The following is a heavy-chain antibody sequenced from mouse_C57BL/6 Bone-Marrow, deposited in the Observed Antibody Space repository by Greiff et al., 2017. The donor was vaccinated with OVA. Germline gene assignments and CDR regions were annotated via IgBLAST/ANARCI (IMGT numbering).Heavy chain of an antibody. J-gene: IGHJ2*01. CDR1: GYTFTSYW. D-gene: IGHD6-2*01. V-gene: IGHV1-59*01. CDR3: ARYFSRGDFDY. Sequence: QVQLQQPGAELVRPGTSVKLSCKASGYTFTSYWMHWVKQRPGQGLEWIGVIDPSDSYTNYNQKLKGKATLTVDTSSSTAYMQLSSLTSEDSAVYYCARYFSRGDFDYWGQGTTLTVSS. CDR2: IDPSDSYT.